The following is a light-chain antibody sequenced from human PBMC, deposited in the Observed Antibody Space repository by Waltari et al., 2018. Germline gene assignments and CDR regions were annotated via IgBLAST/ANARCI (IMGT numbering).Light chain of an antibody. CDR1: SREMSGYNY. CDR2: DVS. Sequence: QSALTQPASVSGSPGQSITISCTGTSREMSGYNYVPWFPQYPGKAPKLVIYDVSQRPSGVSSRFSGTKSGNTSSLTISGLQPEDEADYYCSSYTTSSTRVFGTGTKVTVL. J-gene: IGLJ1*01. CDR3: SSYTTSSTRV. V-gene: IGLV2-14*03.